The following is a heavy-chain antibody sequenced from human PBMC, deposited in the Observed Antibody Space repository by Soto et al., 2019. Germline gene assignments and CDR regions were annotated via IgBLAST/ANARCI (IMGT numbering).Heavy chain of an antibody. CDR1: GFTFSSFA. CDR2: ISGRGLSGSRYTT. Sequence: PGGSLRLSCAASGFTFSSFAMTWVRQAPGKGLEWVSSISGRGLSGSRYTTYYVESVKGRFTISRDNSKNTLYLQMNSLRAEDTAVYYCAKSSGSDPSSGSDYWGQGTLVTVSS. D-gene: IGHD3-22*01. J-gene: IGHJ4*02. CDR3: AKSSGSDPSSGSDY. V-gene: IGHV3-23*01.